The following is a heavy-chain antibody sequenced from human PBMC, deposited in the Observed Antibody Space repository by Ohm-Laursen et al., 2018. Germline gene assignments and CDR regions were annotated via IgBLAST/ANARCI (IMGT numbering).Heavy chain of an antibody. CDR3: ARVKDNY. CDR1: GYTFTHYY. V-gene: IGHV1-46*01. J-gene: IGHJ4*02. Sequence: ASVKVSCNVSGYTFTHYYMHWVRQAPGQGLEYMGIINSGDGSTTYAHKFQGRVTMTRDTSTSTVYMELSSLRSDDTAMYYCARVKDNYWGQGTLVTVSS. CDR2: INSGDGST. D-gene: IGHD2-15*01.